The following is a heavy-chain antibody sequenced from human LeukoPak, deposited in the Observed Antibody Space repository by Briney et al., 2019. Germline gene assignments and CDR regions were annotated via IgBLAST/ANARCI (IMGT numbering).Heavy chain of an antibody. CDR3: ARTTVTTGPHWYFDL. D-gene: IGHD4-17*01. CDR1: GFTFSRYG. Sequence: GGSLRLSCAASGFTFSRYGMHWVRQAAGKGLEWVSAITIAGDTYYPGSVKGRFTISRENAKNSLYLQMNSLRAGDTAVYYCARTTVTTGPHWYFDLWGRGTLVTVSS. J-gene: IGHJ2*01. CDR2: ITIAGDT. V-gene: IGHV3-13*01.